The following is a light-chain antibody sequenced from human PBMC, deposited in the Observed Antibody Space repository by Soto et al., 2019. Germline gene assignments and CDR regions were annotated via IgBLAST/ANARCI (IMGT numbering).Light chain of an antibody. Sequence: DIQMTQSPSSLSASVGDRVTITCRASQNINTFLTWYQQMSGRAPRVLIYSASTLQSGVPSRFSGSGSGTDFTLAISGLQPEDFATYYCLQHNSYPYTFGQGTKLEIK. CDR2: SAS. J-gene: IGKJ2*01. V-gene: IGKV1-9*01. CDR1: QNINTF. CDR3: LQHNSYPYT.